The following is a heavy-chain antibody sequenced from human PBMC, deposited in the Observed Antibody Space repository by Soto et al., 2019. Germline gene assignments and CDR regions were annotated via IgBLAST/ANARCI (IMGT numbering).Heavy chain of an antibody. CDR3: ARGPKRGRIVVVTPNWFDP. Sequence: PSETLSLTCAVYGGSFSGYYWSWIRQPPGKGLEWIGEINHSGSTNYNPSLKSRVTISVDTSKNQFSLKLSSVTAADTAVYYCARGPKRGRIVVVTPNWFDPWGQGTLVTVSS. CDR1: GGSFSGYY. V-gene: IGHV4-34*01. CDR2: INHSGST. D-gene: IGHD3-22*01. J-gene: IGHJ5*02.